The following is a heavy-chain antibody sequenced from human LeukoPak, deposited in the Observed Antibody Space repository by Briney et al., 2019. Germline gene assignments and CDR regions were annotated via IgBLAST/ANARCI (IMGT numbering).Heavy chain of an antibody. Sequence: PGGSLRLSCAASGFTFSDYFMTWIRQAPGKGLEWVSYISGSGNNKYYADSVRGRFTISRDNTKNSLYLQMNSLRVEDTAVYYCATSQSSVAGIVGDWGQGTLVTVSS. V-gene: IGHV3-11*04. CDR3: ATSQSSVAGIVGD. CDR1: GFTFSDYF. D-gene: IGHD6-19*01. CDR2: ISGSGNNK. J-gene: IGHJ4*02.